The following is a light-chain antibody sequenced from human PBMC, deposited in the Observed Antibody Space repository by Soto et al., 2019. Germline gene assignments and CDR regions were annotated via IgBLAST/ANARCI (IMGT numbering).Light chain of an antibody. J-gene: IGKJ3*01. CDR1: QDISNY. CDR3: QQYDNLPFT. V-gene: IGKV1-33*01. CDR2: DAS. Sequence: DIQMTQSPSSLSASVGDRVTITCQASQDISNYLNWYQQKPGKAPKLLIYDASNLETGVTSRFSGSGSGTDFTFTISSLQPADIETYYCQQYDNLPFTFGPGTKVDIK.